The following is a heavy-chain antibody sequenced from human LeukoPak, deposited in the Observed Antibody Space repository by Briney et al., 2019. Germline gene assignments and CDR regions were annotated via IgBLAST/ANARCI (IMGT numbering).Heavy chain of an antibody. CDR1: GYTFTGYG. J-gene: IGHJ5*02. D-gene: IGHD2-2*01. Sequence: ASVTVSCKASGYTFTGYGISWVRQAPGQGLEWMGWNSAYNGNTNYAQKLQGRVTMTTDTSTSTAYMELRSLRSDDTAVYYCARSAAPLDWFDPWGQGTLVTVSS. CDR2: NSAYNGNT. CDR3: ARSAAPLDWFDP. V-gene: IGHV1-18*01.